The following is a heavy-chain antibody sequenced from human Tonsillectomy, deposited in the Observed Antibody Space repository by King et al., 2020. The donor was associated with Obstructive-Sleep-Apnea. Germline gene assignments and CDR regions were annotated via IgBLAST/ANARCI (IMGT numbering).Heavy chain of an antibody. J-gene: IGHJ6*02. CDR1: GFTFTTYG. CDR3: AKEDRHYSGSGGDYYCPYYYDLDV. D-gene: IGHD2-21*01. V-gene: IGHV3-23*04. Sequence: VQLVESGGGLVQPGGSLRLSCAASGFTFTTYGMHWVRQAPGKGLEWVSSISGSVDSTYYAAYVKGRFTISRDNSKNTIYLQMNSLRGDYTAMYHCAKEDRHYSGSGGDYYCPYYYDLDVWGQGTTVTVAS. CDR2: ISGSVDST.